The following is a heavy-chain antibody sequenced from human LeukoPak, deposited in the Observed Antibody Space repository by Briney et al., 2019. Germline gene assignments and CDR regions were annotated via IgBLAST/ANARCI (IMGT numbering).Heavy chain of an antibody. Sequence: SETLSLTCTVSGASISTYYWSWIRQPPGKGLEWIGSIRYSGRTYYKPSLKSRVTLSVDTSKNQLLLNLRSVTAADTAMYYCAREFNGSPDYLGQGTLVTVSS. CDR2: IRYSGRT. V-gene: IGHV4-59*05. J-gene: IGHJ4*02. CDR3: AREFNGSPDY. CDR1: GASISTYY. D-gene: IGHD3-10*01.